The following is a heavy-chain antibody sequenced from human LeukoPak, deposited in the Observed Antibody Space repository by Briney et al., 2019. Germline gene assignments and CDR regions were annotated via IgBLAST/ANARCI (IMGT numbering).Heavy chain of an antibody. V-gene: IGHV3-7*01. D-gene: IGHD5-24*01. CDR3: ARDRGWQQFDY. Sequence: GGSLRLSCVASGFTFSSSWMTWVRQAPGMGLERVAKIKADGTGKYYVDSVRGRFSISRDNAKNSLYLELNSLRAEDTGVYFCARDRGWQQFDYWGQGTLVTVSS. J-gene: IGHJ4*01. CDR1: GFTFSSSW. CDR2: IKADGTGK.